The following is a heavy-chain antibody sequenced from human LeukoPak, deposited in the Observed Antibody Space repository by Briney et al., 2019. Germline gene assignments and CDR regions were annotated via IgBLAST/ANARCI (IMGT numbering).Heavy chain of an antibody. CDR1: GGSISSYY. CDR3: ARDRKAAWEGAFDI. V-gene: IGHV4-59*01. Sequence: SETLSLTCTVSGGSISSYYWSWIRQPPGKGLEWIGYTYYSGSTNYNPSLKSRVTISVDTSKNQFSLKLSSVTAADTAVYYCARDRKAAWEGAFDIWGQGTMVTVSS. CDR2: TYYSGST. D-gene: IGHD1-26*01. J-gene: IGHJ3*02.